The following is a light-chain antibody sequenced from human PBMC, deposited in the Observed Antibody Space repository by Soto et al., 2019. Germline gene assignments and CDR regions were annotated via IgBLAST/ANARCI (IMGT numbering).Light chain of an antibody. J-gene: IGLJ2*01. CDR2: NNG. V-gene: IGLV1-44*01. CDR3: AAWDDSLNGVV. Sequence: QSVLTQPPSASGTPGQRVTISCSGSTSNIGDNTVNWYHQLPGTAPKLLIFNNGQRPSGVPDRLSVSKSGTSASLAISGLQSEDEGDYYCAAWDDSLNGVVFGGGTKLTVL. CDR1: TSNIGDNT.